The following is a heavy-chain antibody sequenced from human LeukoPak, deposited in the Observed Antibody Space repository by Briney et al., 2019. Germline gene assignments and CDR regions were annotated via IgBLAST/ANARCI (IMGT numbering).Heavy chain of an antibody. CDR2: IYPGDSDT. J-gene: IGHJ3*02. CDR1: GYSLTSYW. V-gene: IGHV5-51*01. CDR3: ARLRDYGGKDDSFDI. D-gene: IGHD4-23*01. Sequence: KPGESLKISCKGSGYSLTSYWIGWVRQMPGKGLEWMGIIYPGDSDTRYSPSFQGQVTISADKSISTAYLQWSSLKASDTAMYYCARLRDYGGKDDSFDIWGLGTMVTVSS.